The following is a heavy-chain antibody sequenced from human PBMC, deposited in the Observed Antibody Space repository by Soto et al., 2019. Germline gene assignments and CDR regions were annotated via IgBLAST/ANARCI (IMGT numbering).Heavy chain of an antibody. J-gene: IGHJ4*02. CDR3: ATRLTQDYGDVPFEY. CDR1: GFTFSSYG. Sequence: QVQLVESGGGVVQPGRSLRLSCAASGFTFSSYGMHWVRQAPGKGLEWVAVISYDGSNKYYADSVKGRFTISRDNSKNTLYLQMNSLRAEDTSVYYWATRLTQDYGDVPFEYWGQGTLVTVSS. D-gene: IGHD4-17*01. CDR2: ISYDGSNK. V-gene: IGHV3-30*03.